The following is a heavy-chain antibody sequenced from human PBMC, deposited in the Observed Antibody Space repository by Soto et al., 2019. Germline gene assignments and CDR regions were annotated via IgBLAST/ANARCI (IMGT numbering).Heavy chain of an antibody. D-gene: IGHD5-12*01. CDR3: TKGCCRGFDLCGS. CDR1: GFIFNNYG. J-gene: IGHJ4*02. CDR2: ISEDGISK. V-gene: IGHV3-30*18. Sequence: QVQVVESGGGVAQPGRSLRLSCTVSGFIFNNYGMHWVRQAPGKGLEWVAGISEDGISKYYAASVKGRFTISRDNSKNTLYLQLNSLRAEDPAVYYFTKGCCRGFDLCGSGGQGTLVTVSS.